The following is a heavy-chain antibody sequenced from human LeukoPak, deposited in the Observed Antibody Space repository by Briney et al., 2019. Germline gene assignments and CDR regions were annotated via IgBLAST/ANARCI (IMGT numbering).Heavy chain of an antibody. CDR1: GFTFSSYS. J-gene: IGHJ5*02. V-gene: IGHV3-21*01. CDR3: ARGPDYSKGAWFDP. CDR2: ISSSSSYI. Sequence: GGSLRLSCAASGFTFSSYSMNWVRQAPGKGLEWVSSISSSSSYIYYADSVKGRFTISRDNAKNSLYLQMNSLRAEDTAVYYCARGPDYSKGAWFDPWGQGTLVTVSS. D-gene: IGHD4-11*01.